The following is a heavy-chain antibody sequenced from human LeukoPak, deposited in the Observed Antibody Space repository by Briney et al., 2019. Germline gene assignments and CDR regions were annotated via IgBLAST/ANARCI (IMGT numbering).Heavy chain of an antibody. CDR3: ARDLGSSWHYYFDY. D-gene: IGHD6-13*01. V-gene: IGHV4-4*02. J-gene: IGHJ4*02. Sequence: SETLPLTCAVSGGSISSSNWWSWVRQPPGKGLEWIGEIYHSGSTNYNPSLKSRVTISVDKSKNQFSLKLSSVTAADTAVYYCARDLGSSWHYYFDYWGQGTLVTVSS. CDR1: GGSISSSNW. CDR2: IYHSGST.